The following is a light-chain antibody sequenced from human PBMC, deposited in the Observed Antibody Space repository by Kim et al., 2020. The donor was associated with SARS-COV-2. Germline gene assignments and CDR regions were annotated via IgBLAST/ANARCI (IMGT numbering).Light chain of an antibody. J-gene: IGKJ2*01. Sequence: ASGGHRVPLTCRARQGISNYLAWYEQNAGKRHTLLICAVSPLQSGAPSRFSGSVSGTDFTLTISSLQPEDCATYYCQKYNSAPYTFGQENKLEL. V-gene: IGKV1-27*01. CDR3: QKYNSAPYT. CDR2: AVS. CDR1: QGISNY.